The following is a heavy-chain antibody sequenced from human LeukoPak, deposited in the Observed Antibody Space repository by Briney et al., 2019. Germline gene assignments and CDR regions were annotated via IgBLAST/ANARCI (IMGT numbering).Heavy chain of an antibody. V-gene: IGHV4-61*02. D-gene: IGHD2-15*01. CDR1: GGSISSGSYC. CDR3: ARETMGGYCSGGSCYPLFDY. Sequence: PSGTLSPSCTVSGGSISSGSYCWSWIRQPAGKGLEWIGRIDTGGRTNYNPSLKAQVTKSVDTSKNQYALKLSSVTAADTAVYYCARETMGGYCSGGSCYPLFDYWGQGTLVTVSS. CDR2: IDTGGRT. J-gene: IGHJ4*02.